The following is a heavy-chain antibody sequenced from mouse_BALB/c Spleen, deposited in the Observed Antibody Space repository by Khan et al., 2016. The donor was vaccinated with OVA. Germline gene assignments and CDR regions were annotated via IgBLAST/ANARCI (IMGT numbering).Heavy chain of an antibody. D-gene: IGHD3-1*01. CDR1: GYAFTSYL. J-gene: IGHJ2*01. Sequence: VQLQESGAELVGPGTSVKVSCKASGYAFTSYLIEWVNQRPGQGLEWIGLINPGNGITNYNEKFRGKATLTADKSSTTAYMQFSSLTSDDSAVXFCARSQLGLRFDYWGQGTTLTVSS. CDR3: ARSQLGLRFDY. CDR2: INPGNGIT. V-gene: IGHV1-54*01.